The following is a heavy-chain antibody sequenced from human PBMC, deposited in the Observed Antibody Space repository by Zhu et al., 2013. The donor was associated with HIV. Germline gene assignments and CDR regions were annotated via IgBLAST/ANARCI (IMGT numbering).Heavy chain of an antibody. Sequence: VQLQESGPGLVKPSQTLSLTCTISGGSINRGGYYWSWIRQHPERGLEWIGYIYYTGDAYYNPSLKSRVTLSLGASEYQFSLRLNSVTAADTAVYYCARTNDKGAPFDHWGQGTLVSVSS. CDR3: ARTNDKGAPFDH. CDR1: GGSINRGGYY. V-gene: IGHV4-31*03. J-gene: IGHJ4*02. CDR2: IYYTGDA.